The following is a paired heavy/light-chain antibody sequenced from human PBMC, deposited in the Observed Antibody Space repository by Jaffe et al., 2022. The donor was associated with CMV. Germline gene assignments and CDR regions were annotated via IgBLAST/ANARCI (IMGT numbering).Light chain of an antibody. CDR3: YSATDNKDWV. Sequence: SYELTQPSSVSVSPGQTARITCSGDVLAKKYARWFQQKPGQAPVLVIYKDSERPSGIPERFSGSSSGTTVTLTISGAQVEDEADYYCYSATDNKDWVFGGGTKLTVL. J-gene: IGLJ3*02. V-gene: IGLV3-27*01. CDR2: KDS. CDR1: VLAKKY.
Heavy chain of an antibody. Sequence: QVLLVQSGAEVKKPGASVKVSCQASGYTFTSYYIHWVRQAPGQGLEWMGIINPNNGDTSYAQKLQGRVTMTRDTSTTTVYMELSSLRSEDTAVYYCAVGSDLNGRVVTHDSWGQGTLLTVSS. CDR1: GYTFTSYY. V-gene: IGHV1-46*04. J-gene: IGHJ5*01. D-gene: IGHD2-21*02. CDR3: AVGSDLNGRVVTHDS. CDR2: INPNNGDT.